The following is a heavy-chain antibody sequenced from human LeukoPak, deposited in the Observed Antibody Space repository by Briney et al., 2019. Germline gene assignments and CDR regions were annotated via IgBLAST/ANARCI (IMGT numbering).Heavy chain of an antibody. CDR3: AKEPFSGVWGSFDY. D-gene: IGHD3-16*01. V-gene: IGHV3-23*01. Sequence: PGGSLRLSCAASGFTFSSYAMNWVRKAPGKGLEWVSAISGSGGSTYYADSVKGRFTISRDNSKNTLYLQMNSLRAEDTAVYYCAKEPFSGVWGSFDYWGQGTLVTVSS. CDR2: ISGSGGST. J-gene: IGHJ4*02. CDR1: GFTFSSYA.